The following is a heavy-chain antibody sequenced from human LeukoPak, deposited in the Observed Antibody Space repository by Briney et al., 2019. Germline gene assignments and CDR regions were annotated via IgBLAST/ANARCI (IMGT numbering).Heavy chain of an antibody. V-gene: IGHV4-59*01. J-gene: IGHJ4*02. CDR1: GGSISSYY. CDR2: IYYSGST. D-gene: IGHD5-24*01. CDR3: ARNGRDGIDY. Sequence: KPSETLSLTCTVSGGSISSYYWSWIRQPPGKGLEWIGYIYYSGSTNYNPSLKSRVTISVDTSKNQFSLKLSSVTAADTAVYYCARNGRDGIDYWAREPWSPSPQ.